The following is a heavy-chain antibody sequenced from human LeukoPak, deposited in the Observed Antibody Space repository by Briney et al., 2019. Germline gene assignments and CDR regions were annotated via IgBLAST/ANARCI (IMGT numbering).Heavy chain of an antibody. CDR3: ARGLGASRFDP. Sequence: SETLSLTCAVYGGSFSGYYWSWIRQPPGKGLEWIGEINHSGSTNYNPSLKSRVTISVDTSKNQFSLKVSSVTAADTAVYYCARGLGASRFDPWGQGTLVTVSS. D-gene: IGHD2-2*01. J-gene: IGHJ5*02. CDR2: INHSGST. V-gene: IGHV4-34*01. CDR1: GGSFSGYY.